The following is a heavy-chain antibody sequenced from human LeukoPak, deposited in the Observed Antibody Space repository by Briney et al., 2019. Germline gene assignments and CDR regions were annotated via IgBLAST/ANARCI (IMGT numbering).Heavy chain of an antibody. CDR1: GFTFSTYT. J-gene: IGHJ4*02. V-gene: IGHV3-21*01. Sequence: GGSLRLSCAASGFTFSTYTMNWVRQAPGKGLEWVSSISSSSSNIYYADSVKGRFTTSRDNAKNSLFLQMNSLRAEDTAVYYCARDLIAATDYWGQGTLVTVSS. D-gene: IGHD6-13*01. CDR2: ISSSSSNI. CDR3: ARDLIAATDY.